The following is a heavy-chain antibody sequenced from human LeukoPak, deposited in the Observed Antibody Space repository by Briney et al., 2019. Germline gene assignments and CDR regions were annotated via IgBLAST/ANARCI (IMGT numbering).Heavy chain of an antibody. CDR3: ARTVWSGWNFDY. V-gene: IGHV1-46*01. D-gene: IGHD3-3*01. J-gene: IGHJ4*02. Sequence: ASVKVSCKASGYTFTSYYMHWVRQAPGQGLEWMGIINPSGGSTSYAQKFQGRVTMTRDTSTSTVYVELSSLRSEGTAVYYCARTVWSGWNFDYWGQGTLVTVSS. CDR1: GYTFTSYY. CDR2: INPSGGST.